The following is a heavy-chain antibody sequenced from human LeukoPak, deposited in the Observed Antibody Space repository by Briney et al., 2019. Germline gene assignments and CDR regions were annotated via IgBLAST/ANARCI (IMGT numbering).Heavy chain of an antibody. Sequence: PGGSLRLSCAASGFTFSSYVMHWVRQAPGKGLEWVAFIRYDGSNKYYADSVKGRFTISRDNSKNTLYLQMNSLRAEDTAVYYCAKDPCSSTSCYIDYWGQGTLVTVSS. V-gene: IGHV3-30*02. CDR2: IRYDGSNK. J-gene: IGHJ4*02. CDR3: AKDPCSSTSCYIDY. CDR1: GFTFSSYV. D-gene: IGHD2-2*02.